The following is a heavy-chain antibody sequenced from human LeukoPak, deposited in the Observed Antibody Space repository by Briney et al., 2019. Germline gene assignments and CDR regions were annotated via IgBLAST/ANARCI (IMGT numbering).Heavy chain of an antibody. CDR3: TTAFFGSPPG. D-gene: IGHD2/OR15-2a*01. CDR2: IQSKTHGGTT. CDR1: GFTFSDAW. Sequence: GGSLRLSCAASGFTFSDAWMNWVRQTPGKGLEWVGRIQSKTHGGTTDFAPPVKDRFTISRDDSKSMLFLQMNSLKPEDTAVYYCTTAFFGSPPGWGQGTLVTVSS. V-gene: IGHV3-15*01. J-gene: IGHJ4*02.